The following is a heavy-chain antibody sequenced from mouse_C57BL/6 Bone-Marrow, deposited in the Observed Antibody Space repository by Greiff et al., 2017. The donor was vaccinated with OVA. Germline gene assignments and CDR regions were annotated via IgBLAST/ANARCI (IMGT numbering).Heavy chain of an antibody. CDR3: ARDNYYGIDY. J-gene: IGHJ2*01. V-gene: IGHV1-81*01. CDR2: IYPRSGNT. Sequence: VQLVESGAELARPGASVKLSCQASGYTFTSYGISWVKQRTGQGLEWIGEIYPRSGNTYYNEKFKGKATLTADKSSSTAYMEPRSLTSEDSAVYFCARDNYYGIDYWGQGTTLTVSS. CDR1: GYTFTSYG. D-gene: IGHD2-1*01.